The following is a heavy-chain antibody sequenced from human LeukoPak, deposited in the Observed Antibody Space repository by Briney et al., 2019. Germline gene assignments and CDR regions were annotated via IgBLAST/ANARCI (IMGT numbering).Heavy chain of an antibody. D-gene: IGHD3-10*01. CDR1: GFTFSSYD. Sequence: GGSLRLSCAASGFTFSSYDMHWVRQAPGKGLEWVAVLWYDGNNRYYADSVKGRFTISRDNSKNTLYLQMNSLRAEDTAVYSCARASGPFDYWGQGTLVTVSS. J-gene: IGHJ4*02. V-gene: IGHV3-33*01. CDR2: LWYDGNNR. CDR3: ARASGPFDY.